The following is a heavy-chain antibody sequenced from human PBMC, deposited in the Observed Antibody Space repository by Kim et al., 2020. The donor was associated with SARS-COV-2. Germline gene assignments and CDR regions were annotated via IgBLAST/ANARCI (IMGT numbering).Heavy chain of an antibody. CDR1: GFTFSSYA. Sequence: GGSLRLSCAASGFTFSSYAMSWVRQAPGKGLEWVSAVRGSVGATYYADSVKGRFTISRDNYKNTLYLQMNSRRAEDTAVYDCAKAYGSGGATGMDVWGQGTMVTVSS. CDR2: VRGSVGAT. CDR3: AKAYGSGGATGMDV. V-gene: IGHV3-23*01. D-gene: IGHD3-10*01. J-gene: IGHJ6*02.